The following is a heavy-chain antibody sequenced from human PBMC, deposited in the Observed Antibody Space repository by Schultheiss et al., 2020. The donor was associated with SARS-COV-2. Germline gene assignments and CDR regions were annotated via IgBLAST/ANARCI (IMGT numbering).Heavy chain of an antibody. CDR3: ARDRTGGYSYDY. CDR1: GGSFSGYY. CDR2: IYYSGST. Sequence: SETLSLTCAVYGGSFSGYYWSWIRQPPGKGLEWIGYIYYSGSTNYNPSLKSRVTISVDTSKNQFSLKLSSVTAADTAVYYCARDRTGGYSYDYWGQGTLVTVSS. V-gene: IGHV4-59*01. D-gene: IGHD5-18*01. J-gene: IGHJ4*02.